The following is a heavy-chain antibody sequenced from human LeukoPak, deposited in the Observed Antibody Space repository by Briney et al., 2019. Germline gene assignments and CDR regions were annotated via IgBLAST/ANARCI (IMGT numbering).Heavy chain of an antibody. CDR3: ARDPVVGATSGYYYGMDV. Sequence: PGGSLRLSCAASGFTVSSNYMSWVRQAPGKGLEWVSVIYSGGSTYYADSVKGRFTISRDNSKNMLYLQMNSLRAEDTAVYYCARDPVVGATSGYYYGMDVWGQGTTVTVSS. CDR2: IYSGGST. V-gene: IGHV3-53*01. CDR1: GFTVSSNY. J-gene: IGHJ6*02. D-gene: IGHD1-26*01.